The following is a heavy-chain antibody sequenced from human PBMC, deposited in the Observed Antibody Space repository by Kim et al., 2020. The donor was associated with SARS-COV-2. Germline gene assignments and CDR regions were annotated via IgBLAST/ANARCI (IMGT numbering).Heavy chain of an antibody. CDR1: GYTFTSYG. D-gene: IGHD6-13*01. CDR2: ISAYNGNT. CDR3: ARGYSSSYGPYYYYYYGMDV. Sequence: ASVKVSCKASGYTFTSYGISWVRQAPGQGLEWMGWISAYNGNTNYAQKLQGRVTMTTDTSTSTAYMELRSLRSGDTAVYYCARGYSSSYGPYYYYYYGMDVWGQGTTVTVSS. V-gene: IGHV1-18*01. J-gene: IGHJ6*02.